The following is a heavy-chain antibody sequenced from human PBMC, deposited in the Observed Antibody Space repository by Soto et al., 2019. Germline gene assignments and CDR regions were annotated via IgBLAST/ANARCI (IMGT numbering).Heavy chain of an antibody. D-gene: IGHD3-22*01. J-gene: IGHJ1*01. CDR1: GGSISSSSYY. Sequence: QLQLQESGPGLVKPSETLSLSCTVSGGSISSSSYYWGWIRQPPGKGLEWIGSIYYSGSTYYNPSIQSRVAISVDTSKTTFSLKLSSVTAANTAVYYCARHVRRHYYDSSDYRVGSAEYFPHWGQGTLVTVSS. V-gene: IGHV4-39*01. CDR3: ARHVRRHYYDSSDYRVGSAEYFPH. CDR2: IYYSGST.